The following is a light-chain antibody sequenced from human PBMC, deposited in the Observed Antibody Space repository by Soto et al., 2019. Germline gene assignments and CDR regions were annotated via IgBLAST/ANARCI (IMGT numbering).Light chain of an antibody. CDR1: QGIRHY. V-gene: IGKV1-6*01. CDR3: LQDYNYPLT. Sequence: AIQMTQSPSSLSASVGDRVTITCRASQGIRHYLGWYQQKPGKAPKLLIYAASSLQSGVPSRFCGNGSGTDFTLTISSLQPEDFSTYYCLQDYNYPLTFGGGTKVEIK. CDR2: AAS. J-gene: IGKJ4*01.